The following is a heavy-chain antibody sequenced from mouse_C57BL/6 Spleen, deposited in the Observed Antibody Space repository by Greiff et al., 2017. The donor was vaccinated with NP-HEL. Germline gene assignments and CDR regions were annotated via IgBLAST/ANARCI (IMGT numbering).Heavy chain of an antibody. D-gene: IGHD2-1*01. CDR3: ANYGNYYYFDY. CDR2: IDPSDSYT. CDR1: GYTFTSYW. Sequence: QVQLQQPGAELVKPGASVKLSCKASGYTFTSYWMQWVKQRPGQGLEWIGEIDPSDSYTNYNQKFKGKATLTVDTSSSTAYMQLSSLTSEDSAVYYCANYGNYYYFDYWGQGTTLTVSS. V-gene: IGHV1-50*01. J-gene: IGHJ2*01.